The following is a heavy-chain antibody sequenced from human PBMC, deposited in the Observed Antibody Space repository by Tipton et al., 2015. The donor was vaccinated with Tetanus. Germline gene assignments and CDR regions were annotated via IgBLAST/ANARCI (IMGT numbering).Heavy chain of an antibody. Sequence: SLRLSCAASGFIFSSYGIHWVRQAPGKGLEWVGVSWYDGTDKYYADSVKGRFTISRDNSKNTLYLQMNSLRAEDTAGYCCAREAGCSGGSCFFWDFDNGGQGTQVTVSS. V-gene: IGHV3-33*01. CDR3: AREAGCSGGSCFFWDFDN. J-gene: IGHJ4*02. D-gene: IGHD2-15*01. CDR2: SWYDGTDK. CDR1: GFIFSSYG.